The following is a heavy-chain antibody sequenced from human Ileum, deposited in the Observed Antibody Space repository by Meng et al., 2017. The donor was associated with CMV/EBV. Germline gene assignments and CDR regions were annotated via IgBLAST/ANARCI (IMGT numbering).Heavy chain of an antibody. J-gene: IGHJ4*02. CDR3: ARASPQRRFLSY. V-gene: IGHV4-34*01. CDR1: NSAFSDYY. D-gene: IGHD3-3*01. CDR2: INNRGST. Sequence: PLQQRGSGQLIPSEILSFVCAVHNSAFSDYYWTWIRQSPGNGLEWIGEINNRGSTNYNPSLKSRVTISIDTSRNQFSLKLTSMTAADTAVYYCARASPQRRFLSYWGQGTLVTVSS.